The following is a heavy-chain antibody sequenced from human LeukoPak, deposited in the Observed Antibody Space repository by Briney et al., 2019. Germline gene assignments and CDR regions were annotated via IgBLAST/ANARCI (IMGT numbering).Heavy chain of an antibody. CDR3: ARDLLLRDYGDYTDY. CDR1: GFTFGSYA. Sequence: GRSLRLSCAASGFTFGSYAMHWVRQAPGKGLEWVAVISYDGSNKYYADSVKGRFTISRDNSKNTLYLQMNSLRAEDTAVYYCARDLLLRDYGDYTDYWGQGTLVTVSS. D-gene: IGHD4-17*01. V-gene: IGHV3-30*04. J-gene: IGHJ4*02. CDR2: ISYDGSNK.